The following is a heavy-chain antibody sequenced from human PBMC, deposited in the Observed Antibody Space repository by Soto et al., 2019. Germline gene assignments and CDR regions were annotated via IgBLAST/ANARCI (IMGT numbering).Heavy chain of an antibody. D-gene: IGHD3-3*02. J-gene: IGHJ4*02. Sequence: XESLMISCKGVGYKFCSAWIGWVRQMPGKGLEWMGIIKPGTSDIRYSPSCRGHVTISADEAVSTAYLQWSSLKASDTAMYYCARQLGHICDYWGQGTLVTVSA. CDR1: GYKFCSAW. V-gene: IGHV5-51*01. CDR2: IKPGTSDI. CDR3: ARQLGHICDY.